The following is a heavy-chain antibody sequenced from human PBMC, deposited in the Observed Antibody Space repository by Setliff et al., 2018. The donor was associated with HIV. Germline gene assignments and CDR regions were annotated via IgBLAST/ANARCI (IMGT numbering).Heavy chain of an antibody. D-gene: IGHD3-22*01. CDR3: ARARITMTGGRLEPYAFDR. J-gene: IGHJ3*01. V-gene: IGHV4-30-4*08. CDR2: ITYSGSA. Sequence: PSETLSLTCTVSGGSISSDDYYWNWIRQPPGKGLEWIGYITYSGSAYYNPSLKSRVTISIDTSKNQLSLKLRSVTAADTAVYYCARARITMTGGRLEPYAFDRWGQGTKVTVSS. CDR1: GGSISSDDYY.